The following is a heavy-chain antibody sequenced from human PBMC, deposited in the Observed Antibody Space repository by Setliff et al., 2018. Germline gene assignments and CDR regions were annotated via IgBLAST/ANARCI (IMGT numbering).Heavy chain of an antibody. Sequence: PVGSLSLSCAASGFPFSSYWIHWVRQAPGQGLVWLSRIKSDGRSTNYADSVEGRFIISRDNAKSTLYLQMNGLRVEDTATYYCARGAFGAYYHDYWGQGTLVTVSS. CDR3: ARGAFGAYYHDY. CDR1: GFPFSSYW. J-gene: IGHJ4*02. D-gene: IGHD3-16*01. V-gene: IGHV3-74*01. CDR2: IKSDGRST.